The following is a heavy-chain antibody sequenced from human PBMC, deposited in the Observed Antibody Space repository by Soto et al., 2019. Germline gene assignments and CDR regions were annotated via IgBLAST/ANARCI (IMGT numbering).Heavy chain of an antibody. D-gene: IGHD6-6*01. CDR1: GYSISSGYY. V-gene: IGHV4-38-2*01. CDR3: ARAIAARSGTFDP. Sequence: SETLSLTCAVSGYSISSGYYWGWIRQPPGKGLEWIGGIYHSGSTYYNPSLKSRVTISVDTSKNQFSLKLSSVTAADTAVYYCARAIAARSGTFDPWGQGTLVTVSS. CDR2: IYHSGST. J-gene: IGHJ5*02.